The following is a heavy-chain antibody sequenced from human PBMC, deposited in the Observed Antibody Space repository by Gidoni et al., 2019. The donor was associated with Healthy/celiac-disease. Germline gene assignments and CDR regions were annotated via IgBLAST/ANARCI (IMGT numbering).Heavy chain of an antibody. CDR3: TTSSFLVIFNLDY. J-gene: IGHJ4*02. CDR1: GFTFSNDW. D-gene: IGHD2-21*01. V-gene: IGHV3-15*01. Sequence: EVQLVESGGGLVQPGGSLRLSRTASGFTFSNDWMSWVRQAPGKGLEWVGRIKSKTDGGTTDYAAPVKGRFTISRDDSKNTLYLQMNSLKTEDTAVYYCTTSSFLVIFNLDYWGQGTLVTVSS. CDR2: IKSKTDGGTT.